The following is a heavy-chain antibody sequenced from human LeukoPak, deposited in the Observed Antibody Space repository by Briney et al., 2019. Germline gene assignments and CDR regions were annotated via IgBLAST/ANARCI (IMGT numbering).Heavy chain of an antibody. Sequence: TGGSLRLSCAASGFTFSSYSMNWVRQAPGKGLEWVSSISSSSSYIYYADSVKGRFTISRDNSKNTLYLQMNSLRAEDTAVYYCAKGTSGSPDYWGQGTLVTVSS. CDR1: GFTFSSYS. V-gene: IGHV3-21*04. J-gene: IGHJ4*02. D-gene: IGHD1-26*01. CDR3: AKGTSGSPDY. CDR2: ISSSSSYI.